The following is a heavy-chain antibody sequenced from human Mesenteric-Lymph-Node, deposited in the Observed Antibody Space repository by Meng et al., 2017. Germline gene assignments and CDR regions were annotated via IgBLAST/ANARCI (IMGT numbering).Heavy chain of an antibody. Sequence: GESLKISCAASGFTFSDYYMSWIRQAPGKGLEWVSYISSSGSTIYYADSVKGRFTISRDNAKNSLYLQMNSLRAEDTAVYYCARVFGGGNYYYGMDVWGQGTTVTVSS. V-gene: IGHV3-11*01. J-gene: IGHJ6*02. CDR1: GFTFSDYY. CDR3: ARVFGGGNYYYGMDV. D-gene: IGHD3-10*01. CDR2: ISSSGSTI.